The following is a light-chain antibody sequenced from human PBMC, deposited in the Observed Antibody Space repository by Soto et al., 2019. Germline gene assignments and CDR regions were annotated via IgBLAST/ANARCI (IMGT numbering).Light chain of an antibody. CDR2: GAS. Sequence: EVVITQSPATLSVSPGERATFSCRASQGVGSYLAWYQQKPGQAPRLLIYGASNRATGIPARFSGSGSGTDFTLTISSLQSEDFAHYYCQQYNIWPPTFGPGTKVDIK. CDR3: QQYNIWPPT. CDR1: QGVGSY. V-gene: IGKV3-15*01. J-gene: IGKJ3*01.